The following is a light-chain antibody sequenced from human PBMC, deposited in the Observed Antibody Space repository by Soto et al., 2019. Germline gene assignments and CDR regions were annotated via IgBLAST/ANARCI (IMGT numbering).Light chain of an antibody. V-gene: IGKV3-20*01. Sequence: EIVLTQSPGTLSLSPGERATLSCRASQSVSSRSLAWYQQKPGQAPRLLISDASNRAADIPDRFSGSGSGTDFTLTINRLEPEDFAVYFCQQYGGSVTFGGGTRWIS. J-gene: IGKJ4*01. CDR3: QQYGGSVT. CDR2: DAS. CDR1: QSVSSRS.